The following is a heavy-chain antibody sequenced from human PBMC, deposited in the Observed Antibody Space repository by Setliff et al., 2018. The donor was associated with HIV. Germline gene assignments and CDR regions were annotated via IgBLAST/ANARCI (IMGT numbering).Heavy chain of an antibody. J-gene: IGHJ2*01. Sequence: SETLSLTCTVSGGSISSGSYYWSWIRQPAGKGLEWIGRVYTSGSTNYNPSLKSRVTISVDTSKNQFSLKLSSVTAADTAVYYCARGSGYPWYFDLWGRGTLVTVSS. V-gene: IGHV4-61*02. D-gene: IGHD3-22*01. CDR2: VYTSGST. CDR3: ARGSGYPWYFDL. CDR1: GGSISSGSYY.